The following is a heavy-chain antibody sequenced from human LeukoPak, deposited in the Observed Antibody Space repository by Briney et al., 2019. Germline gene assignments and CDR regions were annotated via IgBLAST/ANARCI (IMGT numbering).Heavy chain of an antibody. D-gene: IGHD6-13*01. CDR3: ARGYSSSWY. J-gene: IGHJ4*02. V-gene: IGHV4-59*01. Sequence: SETLSLTCTVSGGSISSYYWSWIRQPPGKGLEWIGYIYYSGSTNYNPSLKSRVTISVDTSKNQFSLKLSSVTAADTAVHYCARGYSSSWYWSQGTLVTVSS. CDR2: IYYSGST. CDR1: GGSISSYY.